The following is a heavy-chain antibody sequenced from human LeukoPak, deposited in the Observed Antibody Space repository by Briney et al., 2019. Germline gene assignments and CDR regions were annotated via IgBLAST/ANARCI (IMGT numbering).Heavy chain of an antibody. D-gene: IGHD6-13*01. J-gene: IGHJ1*01. V-gene: IGHV4-34*01. CDR2: INHSGST. Sequence: SETLSLTCAVYGGSFSGYYWSWIRQPPGKGLEWIGEINHSGSTNYNPSLKSRATISVDTSKNQFSLKLSSVTAADTAVYYCAREGGSSSWYRGGEYFQHWGQGTLVTVSS. CDR3: AREGGSSSWYRGGEYFQH. CDR1: GGSFSGYY.